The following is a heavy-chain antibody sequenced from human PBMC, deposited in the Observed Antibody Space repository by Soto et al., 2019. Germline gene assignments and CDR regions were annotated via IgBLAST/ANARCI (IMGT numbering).Heavy chain of an antibody. V-gene: IGHV3-23*01. J-gene: IGHJ4*02. Sequence: GGSLRLSCAASGFTFSSYAMSWVRQAPGKGLEWVSAISGSGGSTYYADSVKGRFTISRDNSKNTLYLQMNSLRAEDTAVYYCAKDFRYCSSTSCYRMYYFEYWGQGTLVTVSS. D-gene: IGHD2-2*01. CDR1: GFTFSSYA. CDR2: ISGSGGST. CDR3: AKDFRYCSSTSCYRMYYFEY.